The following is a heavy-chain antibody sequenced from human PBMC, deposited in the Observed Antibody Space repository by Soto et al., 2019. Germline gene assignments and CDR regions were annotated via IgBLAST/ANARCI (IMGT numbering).Heavy chain of an antibody. CDR3: ASGVAASHFYYYYMDV. V-gene: IGHV3-11*01. CDR2: ISGSGSTI. CDR1: GFTFSDYY. Sequence: QVQLVESGGGLFKPGGSLRLSCAASGFTFSDYYMSWIRQAPGKGLEWVSYISGSGSTIYYADSVKGRFTISRDNAKNSLHLQMNSLRAEDTAVYYCASGVAASHFYYYYMDVWGKGTTVTVSS. J-gene: IGHJ6*03. D-gene: IGHD2-15*01.